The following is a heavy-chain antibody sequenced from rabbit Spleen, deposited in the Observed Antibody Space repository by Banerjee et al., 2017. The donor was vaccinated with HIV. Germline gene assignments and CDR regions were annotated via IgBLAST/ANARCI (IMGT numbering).Heavy chain of an antibody. Sequence: QSLEESGGDLVKPGASLTLTCTASRFSFSSTYYMCWVRQAPGKGLEWIACIYPDYIGSTVYASWAKGRFTISKTSSTTVTLQMTSLTAADMATYFCARDTSSSFSSYGMDLWGPGTLVTVS. J-gene: IGHJ6*01. D-gene: IGHD1-1*01. CDR1: RFSFSSTYY. V-gene: IGHV1S40*01. CDR2: IYPDYIGST. CDR3: ARDTSSSFSSYGMDL.